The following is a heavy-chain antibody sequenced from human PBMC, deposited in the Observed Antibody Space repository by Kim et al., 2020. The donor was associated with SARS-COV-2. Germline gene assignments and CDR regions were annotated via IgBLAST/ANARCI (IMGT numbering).Heavy chain of an antibody. CDR1: GYTFNNFA. CDR2: INTANGYA. Sequence: ASVKVSCKAYGYTFNNFAIHWVRQAPGQGLEWVGWINTANGYAGYSQTFQGRVSITLDTSASTAYMELPSLRSEDAAVYFCSRDGGRGWYSFDPRGQGTL. V-gene: IGHV1-3*04. CDR3: SRDGGRGWYSFDP. D-gene: IGHD1-1*01. J-gene: IGHJ5*02.